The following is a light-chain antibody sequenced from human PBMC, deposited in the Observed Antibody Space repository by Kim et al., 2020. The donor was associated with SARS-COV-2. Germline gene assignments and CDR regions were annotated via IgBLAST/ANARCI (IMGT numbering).Light chain of an antibody. Sequence: PGERATLSCRASQSVSSSYLAWYQQKPGQAPRLLIYGTSSRATGIPDRFSGSGSGTDFTLTITRLEPEDFAVYYCQHYGGSPPYTFGQGTKLEIK. CDR3: QHYGGSPPYT. CDR1: QSVSSSY. V-gene: IGKV3-20*01. CDR2: GTS. J-gene: IGKJ2*01.